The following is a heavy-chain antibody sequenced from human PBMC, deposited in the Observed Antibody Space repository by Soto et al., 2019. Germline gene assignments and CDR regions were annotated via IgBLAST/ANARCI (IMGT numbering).Heavy chain of an antibody. CDR3: ARDRRYYYGSGSHTTLRTYGMDV. J-gene: IGHJ6*02. D-gene: IGHD3-10*01. Sequence: SETLSLTCTVSGGSISSYYWSCIRQPPGKGLEWIGYIYYSGSTNYNPSLKSRVTISVDTSKNQFSLKLSSVTAADTAVYYCARDRRYYYGSGSHTTLRTYGMDVWGQGTTVTVSS. CDR2: IYYSGST. V-gene: IGHV4-59*01. CDR1: GGSISSYY.